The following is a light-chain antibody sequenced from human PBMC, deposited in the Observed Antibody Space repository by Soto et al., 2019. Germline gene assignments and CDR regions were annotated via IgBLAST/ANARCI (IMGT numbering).Light chain of an antibody. CDR2: WAS. V-gene: IGKV4-1*01. CDR1: QSVLFSSNNRNY. CDR3: QQYYHTPPWT. Sequence: DIVMTQSPDSLAVSLGERATINCKSSQSVLFSSNNRNYLAWYQQKAGQPPKVLLYWASTRASGVPDRFTGSGSGTDFTLVISNLQAEGVAVYYCQQYYHTPPWTFGQGTKVEIK. J-gene: IGKJ1*01.